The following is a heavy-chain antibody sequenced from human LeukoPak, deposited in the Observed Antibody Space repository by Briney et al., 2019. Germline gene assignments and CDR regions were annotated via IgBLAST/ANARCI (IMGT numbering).Heavy chain of an antibody. CDR2: ISGGGGST. D-gene: IGHD6-19*01. CDR1: GFTFSSYA. Sequence: SGGSLRLSCAASGFTFSSYAMSWVRQAPGKGLEWVSAISGGGGSTYYADSVKGRFTISRDNSKNTLYLQMNSLRAEDTAVYYCAKDFLYSSGWPDYFDYWGQGTLVTVSS. V-gene: IGHV3-23*01. CDR3: AKDFLYSSGWPDYFDY. J-gene: IGHJ4*02.